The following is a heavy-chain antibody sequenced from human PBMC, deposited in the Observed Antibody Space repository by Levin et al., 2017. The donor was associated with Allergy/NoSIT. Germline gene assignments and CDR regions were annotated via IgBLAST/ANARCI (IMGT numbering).Heavy chain of an antibody. D-gene: IGHD2-15*01. CDR3: ARGVRLGYCSGGSCPGGVFDP. J-gene: IGHJ5*02. CDR1: GGSISSYY. V-gene: IGHV4-59*01. CDR2: IYYSGST. Sequence: SETLSLTCTVSGGSISSYYWSWIRQPPGKGLEWIGYIYYSGSTNYNPSLKSRVTISVDTSKNQFSLKLSSVTAADTAVYYCARGVRLGYCSGGSCPGGVFDPWGQGTLVTVSS.